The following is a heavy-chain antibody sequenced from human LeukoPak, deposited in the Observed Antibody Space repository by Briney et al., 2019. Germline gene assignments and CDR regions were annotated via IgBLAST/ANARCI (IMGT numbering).Heavy chain of an antibody. D-gene: IGHD2-2*01. CDR3: AKSGNIVVVPAANAFDI. V-gene: IGHV3-23*01. CDR2: ICGSGGST. CDR1: GFTFSSYA. Sequence: GGALRISCAASGFTFSSYAMSWVRQAPGKGLEWVSAICGSGGSTYYADSVKGRFTISRDNSKNTLYLQMNSLRAEDTAVYYCAKSGNIVVVPAANAFDIWGQGTMVTVSS. J-gene: IGHJ3*02.